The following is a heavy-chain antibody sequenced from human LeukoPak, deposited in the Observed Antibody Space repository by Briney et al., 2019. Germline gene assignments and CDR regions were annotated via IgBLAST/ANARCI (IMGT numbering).Heavy chain of an antibody. CDR2: IKQDGSEK. Sequence: GGSLGLSCAVPGFGVGGYWMTWVRQAPGKGLEWVANIKQDGSEKNYMDSVKGRFTISRDNAENSLFLQMNSLRVEDTAVYYCAREWQGGIAAAGTRIEGDYWGQGTLVAVSS. CDR1: GFGVGGYW. J-gene: IGHJ4*02. V-gene: IGHV3-7*01. D-gene: IGHD6-13*01. CDR3: AREWQGGIAAAGTRIEGDY.